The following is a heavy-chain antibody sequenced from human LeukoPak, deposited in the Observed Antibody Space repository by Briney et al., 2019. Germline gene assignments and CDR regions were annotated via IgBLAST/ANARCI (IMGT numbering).Heavy chain of an antibody. Sequence: TASETLSLTCGVSGGSISGTNWWSWVRQPPGQGLEWIGEISLAGQTNYNPSLNGRVTMSLDKSSNQLSLHLTSVTAADTATYYCSRESGPFCPFGYWGQGSLVIVSS. CDR3: SRESGPFCPFGY. CDR1: GGSISGTNW. CDR2: ISLAGQT. V-gene: IGHV4/OR15-8*02. D-gene: IGHD1-26*01. J-gene: IGHJ4*02.